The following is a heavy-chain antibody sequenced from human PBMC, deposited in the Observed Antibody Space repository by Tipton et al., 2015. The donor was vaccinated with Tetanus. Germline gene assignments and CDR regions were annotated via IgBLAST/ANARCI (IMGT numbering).Heavy chain of an antibody. D-gene: IGHD3-22*01. V-gene: IGHV3-7*01. CDR3: ARDPRYYDSSGYYYYYYGMDV. CDR1: GFTFSSYW. Sequence: SLRLSCAASGFTFSSYWMSWVRQAPGKGLEWVANIKQDGSEKYYVDSVKGRSTISRDNAKNSLYLQMNSLRAEDTAVYYCARDPRYYDSSGYYYYYYGMDVWGQGTTVTVSS. CDR2: IKQDGSEK. J-gene: IGHJ6*02.